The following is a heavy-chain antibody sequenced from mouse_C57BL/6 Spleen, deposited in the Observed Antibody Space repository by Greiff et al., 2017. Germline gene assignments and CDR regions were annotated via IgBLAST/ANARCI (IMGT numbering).Heavy chain of an antibody. J-gene: IGHJ4*01. CDR2: INPRSGNT. CDR1: GYTFTSYG. Sequence: QVQLKESGAELARPGASVKLSCKASGYTFTSYGISWVKQRTGQGLEWIGEINPRSGNTYYNEKFKGKATLTADKSSSTAYMELRSLTSEDSAAYFCARESYYSNYPYYAMDYWGQGTSVTVSS. D-gene: IGHD2-5*01. CDR3: ARESYYSNYPYYAMDY. V-gene: IGHV1-81*01.